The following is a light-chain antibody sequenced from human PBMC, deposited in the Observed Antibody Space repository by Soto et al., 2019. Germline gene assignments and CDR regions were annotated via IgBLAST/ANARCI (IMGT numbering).Light chain of an antibody. Sequence: EIVLTQSPGTLSLSPVERATLSCRASQSVSSSYLAWYQQKPGQAPRLLIYGASSMATGIPDRFSGSGSGTDFTLTISRLEPEDFAVYYCQQYGSSPWTFGQGTKVDIK. V-gene: IGKV3-20*01. CDR3: QQYGSSPWT. CDR2: GAS. J-gene: IGKJ1*01. CDR1: QSVSSSY.